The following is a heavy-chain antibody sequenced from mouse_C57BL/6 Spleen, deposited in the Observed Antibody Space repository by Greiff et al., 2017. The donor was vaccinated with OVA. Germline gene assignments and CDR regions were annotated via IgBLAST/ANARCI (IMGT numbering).Heavy chain of an antibody. CDR3: ARNSYYSNYGYFDY. D-gene: IGHD2-5*01. CDR2: IWTGGGT. Sequence: QVQLKQSGPGLVAPSQSLSITCTVSGFSLTSYAISWVRQPPGKGLEWLGVIWTGGGTNYNSALKSRLSISKDNSKSQVFLKMNSLQTDDTARYYCARNSYYSNYGYFDYWGQGTTLTVSS. J-gene: IGHJ2*01. V-gene: IGHV2-9-1*01. CDR1: GFSLTSYA.